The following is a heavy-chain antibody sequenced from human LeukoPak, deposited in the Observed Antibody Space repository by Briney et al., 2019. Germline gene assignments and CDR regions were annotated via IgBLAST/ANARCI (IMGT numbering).Heavy chain of an antibody. Sequence: GGSLRLSCAASGFTFSAYWMHWVRQAPGKGLLWVSRINTDGSQIDSADSVKGRFTISRDNARSTLYLQMNSLRAEDTAVYYCARGGSSSLYSFDYWGQGALVTVSS. CDR3: ARGGSSSLYSFDY. D-gene: IGHD6-13*01. CDR2: INTDGSQI. V-gene: IGHV3-74*01. CDR1: GFTFSAYW. J-gene: IGHJ4*02.